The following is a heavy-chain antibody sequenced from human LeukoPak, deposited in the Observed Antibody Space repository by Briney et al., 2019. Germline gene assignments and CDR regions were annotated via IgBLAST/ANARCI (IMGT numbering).Heavy chain of an antibody. CDR2: IKEDGSAK. CDR3: ARDSPGYGGYSY. J-gene: IGHJ4*02. CDR1: GFTFSRYW. D-gene: IGHD5-12*01. V-gene: IGHV3-7*04. Sequence: GGSLRLSCTASGFTFSRYWMTWVRQAPGKGLEWVANIKEDGSAKYYVDSMKGRFTISRDNAKDSLYLQINSLRAEDTAVYYCARDSPGYGGYSYWGQGTLVTVSS.